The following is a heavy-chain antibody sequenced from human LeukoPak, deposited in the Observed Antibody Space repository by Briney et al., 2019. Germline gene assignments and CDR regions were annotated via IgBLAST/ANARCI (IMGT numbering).Heavy chain of an antibody. CDR1: GYTFTNYY. Sequence: ASVKVSCKASGYTFTNYYIHWIRQAPGQGLEWMGWINPDSGGTNSAQRFQGRVAMTRDTSIRTAYMELSRLSSDDTAVYYCAQGATTPRGAFGLWGQGTMITVSS. J-gene: IGHJ3*01. V-gene: IGHV1-2*02. D-gene: IGHD1-26*01. CDR2: INPDSGGT. CDR3: AQGATTPRGAFGL.